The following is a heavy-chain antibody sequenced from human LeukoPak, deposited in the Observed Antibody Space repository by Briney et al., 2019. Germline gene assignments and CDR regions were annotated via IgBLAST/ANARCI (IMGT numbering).Heavy chain of an antibody. J-gene: IGHJ4*02. CDR3: AWDSSGYYLSAYRY. V-gene: IGHV3-23*01. CDR1: GLTFDIYA. CDR2: ISGSGYNT. Sequence: GGSLRLSCAASGLTFDIYAMSWVRQAPGKGLEWVSTISGSGYNTYHADSVKGRFTISRDNSKNTLFLQMNSLRAEDTAIYYCAWDSSGYYLSAYRYWGQGTLVTVSS. D-gene: IGHD3-22*01.